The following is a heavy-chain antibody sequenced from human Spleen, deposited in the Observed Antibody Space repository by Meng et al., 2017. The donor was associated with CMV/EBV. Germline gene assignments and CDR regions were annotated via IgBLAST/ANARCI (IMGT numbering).Heavy chain of an antibody. D-gene: IGHD4-17*01. V-gene: IGHV3-30*04. CDR2: ISYDGSNK. CDR3: AKIPDRVDFGDRFDS. J-gene: IGHJ4*02. Sequence: GGSLRLSCAASGFTFSSYAMHWVRQAPGKGLEWVAVISYDGSNKYYADSVKGRFTISRDNSKNTLYLQMNSLRPDDTAVYYCAKIPDRVDFGDRFDSWGQGTLVTVSS. CDR1: GFTFSSYA.